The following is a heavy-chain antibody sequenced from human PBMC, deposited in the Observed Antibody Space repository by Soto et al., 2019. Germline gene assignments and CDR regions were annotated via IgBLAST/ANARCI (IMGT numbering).Heavy chain of an antibody. CDR3: VRVKGIILQEAYFES. V-gene: IGHV3-48*02. J-gene: IGHJ4*02. CDR2: ISGSGGTI. CDR1: VFTFTTYI. Sequence: VGSLRLSCASSVFTFTTYIMACVRHSPGKGLEWISYISGSGGTIHYADSVKGRVTISRDNAKSSVFLQMNGLRDEDTAVYYCVRVKGIILQEAYFESWGRGALVTVSS. D-gene: IGHD2-21*01.